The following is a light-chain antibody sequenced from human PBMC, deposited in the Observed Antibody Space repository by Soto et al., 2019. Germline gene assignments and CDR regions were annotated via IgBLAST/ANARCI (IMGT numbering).Light chain of an antibody. CDR2: GAS. V-gene: IGKV3-15*01. Sequence: EIVMTQSPATLSVSPGERATLSCRASQSVSSKLAWYQQKPGQAPRLLIYGASTRATGIPARFSGSGSGTEFTLTISSLQSENFAVYYCQQYNNWPPVTFGGGTKVEIK. CDR3: QQYNNWPPVT. CDR1: QSVSSK. J-gene: IGKJ4*01.